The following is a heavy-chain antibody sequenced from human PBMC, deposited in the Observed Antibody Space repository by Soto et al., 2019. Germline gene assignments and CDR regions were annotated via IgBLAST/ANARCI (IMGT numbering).Heavy chain of an antibody. V-gene: IGHV3-33*01. J-gene: IGHJ5*02. CDR1: GFTFCSSG. D-gene: IGHD3-3*01. CDR3: ARGGRFLEWLLNWFDP. CDR2: IWYDGSNK. Sequence: PGRSLRQSCAASGFTFCSSGMHWVRQAPGKGLEWVAVIWYDGSNKYYADSVKGRFTISRDNSKNTLYLQMNSLRAEDTAVYYCARGGRFLEWLLNWFDPWGQGT.